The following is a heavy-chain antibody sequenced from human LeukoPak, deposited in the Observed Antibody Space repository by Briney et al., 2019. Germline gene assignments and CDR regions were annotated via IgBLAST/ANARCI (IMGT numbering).Heavy chain of an antibody. V-gene: IGHV3-7*01. CDR3: VRNGDYYRLDY. CDR1: GFTFSSYA. J-gene: IGHJ4*02. D-gene: IGHD2-21*02. CDR2: IRGDGYEK. Sequence: GGSLRLSCAASGFTFSSYAMSWVRQAPGKGLEWVANIRGDGYEKHFADSVKGRFTISRDNAKNSVDLQMNNLRAEDTAVFYCVRNGDYYRLDYWGQGTLVTVSS.